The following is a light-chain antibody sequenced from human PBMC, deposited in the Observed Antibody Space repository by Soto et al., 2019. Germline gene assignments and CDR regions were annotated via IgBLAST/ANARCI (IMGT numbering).Light chain of an antibody. V-gene: IGLV2-23*02. CDR1: SSDVGSYNL. CDR3: CSYAGTSTFV. CDR2: EVS. Sequence: TQPASVSGSPGEALTISCTRTSSDVGSYNLVSWYQHHPGKAPKFMIYEVSKRPSGVSNRFSGSKSDNTASLTISGLQAEDEADYYCCSYAGTSTFVFGSGTKVTVL. J-gene: IGLJ1*01.